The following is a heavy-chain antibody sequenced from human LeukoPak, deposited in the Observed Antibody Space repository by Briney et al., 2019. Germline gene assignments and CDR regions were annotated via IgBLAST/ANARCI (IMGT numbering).Heavy chain of an antibody. CDR3: ASKIAVAPTWAYYYGMDV. J-gene: IGHJ6*02. CDR1: GFTFSSYA. Sequence: GGSLRLSCAASGFTFSSYAMSWVRQAPGKGLEWVSAISGSGGSTYYADSVKGRFTISRHNSKNTLYLQMNSLRAEDTAVYYCASKIAVAPTWAYYYGMDVWGQGTTVTVSS. CDR2: ISGSGGST. D-gene: IGHD6-19*01. V-gene: IGHV3-23*01.